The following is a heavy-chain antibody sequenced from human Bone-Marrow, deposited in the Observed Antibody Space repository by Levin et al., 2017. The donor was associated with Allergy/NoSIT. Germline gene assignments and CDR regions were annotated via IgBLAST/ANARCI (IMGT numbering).Heavy chain of an antibody. V-gene: IGHV4-59*01. Sequence: SQTLSLTCPVSGGSISPYYWSWIRRSPVKGLEWLGFIYYDGSTNYNPSLKSLFTLSVDTSKNQFSLRLSSVTAADTAVYYCARGPLSSGWSYYFDYWGQGTQVTVSS. D-gene: IGHD6-19*01. CDR3: ARGPLSSGWSYYFDY. CDR1: GGSISPYY. CDR2: IYYDGST. J-gene: IGHJ4*02.